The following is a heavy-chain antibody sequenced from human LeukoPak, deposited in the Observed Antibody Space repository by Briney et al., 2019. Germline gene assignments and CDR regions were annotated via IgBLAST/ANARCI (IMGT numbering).Heavy chain of an antibody. V-gene: IGHV3-30*02. J-gene: IGHJ4*02. D-gene: IGHD3-22*01. CDR3: AKEEVISGNHGVYFDY. CDR2: IRYDGNSN. Sequence: PGGSLRLSCAASGSTFRSYGMHWVRQAPGKGLEWVAFIRYDGNSNYYADSVKGRFTISRDNSRSTLYLQMNSLRAEDTAVYYCAKEEVISGNHGVYFDYWGQGTLVTVSS. CDR1: GSTFRSYG.